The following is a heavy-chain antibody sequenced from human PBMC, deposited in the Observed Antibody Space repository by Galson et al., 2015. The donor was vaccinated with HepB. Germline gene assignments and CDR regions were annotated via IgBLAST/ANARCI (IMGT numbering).Heavy chain of an antibody. CDR2: VYYSGST. J-gene: IGHJ5*02. D-gene: IGHD3-10*01. CDR1: GGSVSHYY. V-gene: IGHV4-59*02. CDR3: ARDNNYYGSGSFDP. Sequence: DPLSLTCTVFGGSVSHYYWSWLRQSPGRGLEWIGYVYYSGSTTYNPSLRSRVTISIDTSNNRFSLNLISVTAADTAVYYCARDNNYYGSGSFDPWGQGTLVTVSS.